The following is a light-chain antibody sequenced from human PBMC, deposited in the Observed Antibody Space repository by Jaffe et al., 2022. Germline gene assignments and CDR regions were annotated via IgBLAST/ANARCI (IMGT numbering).Light chain of an antibody. CDR2: DAS. CDR1: QSVSSY. CDR3: HQRSNWPPFT. V-gene: IGKV3-11*01. Sequence: EIVLTQSPATLSLSPGERATLSCRASQSVSSYLAWYQQKPGQAPRLLIYDASNRATGIPARFSGNGSGTDFTLTISSLEPEDFAVYYCHQRSNWPPFTFGPGTKVDVK. J-gene: IGKJ3*01.